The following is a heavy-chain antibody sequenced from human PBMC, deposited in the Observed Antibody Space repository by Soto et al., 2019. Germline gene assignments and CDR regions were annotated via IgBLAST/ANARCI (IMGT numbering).Heavy chain of an antibody. CDR2: IYWDDDK. D-gene: IGHD3-22*01. CDR3: ALPSYYYDSSGYFHAEYFQH. J-gene: IGHJ1*01. V-gene: IGHV2-5*02. CDR1: GFSLSTSGVG. Sequence: QITLKESGPTLVKPTQTLTLTCTFSGFSLSTSGVGVGWIRQPPGKALEWLALIYWDDDKRYSPSLKSRLTLTKDTSKNQVVLTMTNMDPVDTATYYCALPSYYYDSSGYFHAEYFQHWGQGTLVTVSS.